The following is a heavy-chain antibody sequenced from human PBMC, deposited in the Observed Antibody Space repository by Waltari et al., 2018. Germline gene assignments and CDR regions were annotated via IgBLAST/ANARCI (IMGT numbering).Heavy chain of an antibody. J-gene: IGHJ5*02. D-gene: IGHD3-3*01. CDR3: ARGLNNDFWSGYDVGWFDP. V-gene: IGHV4-39*07. CDR2: IYYSGST. Sequence: QLQLQESGPGLVKPSETLSLTCTVSGGSISSSSYYWGWIRQPPGKGLEWIGSIYYSGSTYYNPSLKSRVTISVDTSKNQFSLKLSSVTAADTAVYYCARGLNNDFWSGYDVGWFDPWGQGTLVTVSS. CDR1: GGSISSSSYY.